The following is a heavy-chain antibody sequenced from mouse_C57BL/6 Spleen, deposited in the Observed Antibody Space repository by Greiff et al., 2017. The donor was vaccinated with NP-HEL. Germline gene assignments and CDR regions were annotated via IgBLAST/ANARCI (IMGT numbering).Heavy chain of an antibody. Sequence: QVQLQQSGPELVKPGASVKISCKASGYAFSSSWMNWVKQRPGKGLEWIGRIYPGDGDTNYNGKFKGKATLTADKSSSTAYMQLSSLTSEDSAVYFCARRDWDWGDFDYWGQGTTLTVSS. CDR2: IYPGDGDT. CDR3: ARRDWDWGDFDY. D-gene: IGHD4-1*01. J-gene: IGHJ2*01. V-gene: IGHV1-82*01. CDR1: GYAFSSSW.